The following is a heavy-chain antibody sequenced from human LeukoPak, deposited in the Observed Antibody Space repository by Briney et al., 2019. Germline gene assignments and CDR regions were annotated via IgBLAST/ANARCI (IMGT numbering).Heavy chain of an antibody. J-gene: IGHJ5*02. CDR3: ARHWYSSGWSGGNWFDP. D-gene: IGHD6-19*01. CDR1: GGSFSGYY. CDR2: INHSGST. V-gene: IGHV4-34*01. Sequence: SETLSLTCAVYGGSFSGYYWSWIRQPPGKGLEWIGEINHSGSTNYNPSLKSRVTISVDTSKNQFSLKLSSVTAADTAEYFCARHWYSSGWSGGNWFDPWGQGTLVTVSS.